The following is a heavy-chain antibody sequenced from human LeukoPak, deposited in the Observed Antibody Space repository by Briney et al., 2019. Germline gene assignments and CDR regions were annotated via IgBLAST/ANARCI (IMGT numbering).Heavy chain of an antibody. V-gene: IGHV3-30*03. Sequence: GGSLRLSCAASGFTFSSYGMHWVRQAPGKGLEWVAVISYDGSNKYYADSVKGRFTISRDNSKNTLYLQMNGLRAEDTAVYYCASGRGVVTGDYWGQGTLVTVSS. CDR1: GFTFSSYG. CDR2: ISYDGSNK. D-gene: IGHD4-23*01. CDR3: ASGRGVVTGDY. J-gene: IGHJ4*02.